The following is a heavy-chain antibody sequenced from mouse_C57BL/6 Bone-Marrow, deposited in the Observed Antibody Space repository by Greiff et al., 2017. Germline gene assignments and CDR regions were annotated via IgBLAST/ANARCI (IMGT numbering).Heavy chain of an antibody. V-gene: IGHV1-69*01. CDR3: ARLAIYYGNYAWFAY. CDR2: IDPSDSYT. J-gene: IGHJ3*01. Sequence: QVQLQQPGAELVMPGASVKLSCKASGYTFTSYWMHWVKQRPGQGLEWIGEIDPSDSYTNYNQKFEGKSTLTVDKSSSTAYMQLSSLTSEDSVVYYCARLAIYYGNYAWFAYWGQGTLVTVSA. CDR1: GYTFTSYW. D-gene: IGHD2-1*01.